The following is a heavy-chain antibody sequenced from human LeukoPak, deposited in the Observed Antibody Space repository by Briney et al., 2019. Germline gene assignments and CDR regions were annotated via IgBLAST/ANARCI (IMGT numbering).Heavy chain of an antibody. CDR1: GYTFTGYY. Sequence: ASVKVSCKASGYTFTGYYMHWLRQAPGQGLEWMGWINPNSGGTNYAQKFQGRVTMTRDTSISTAYMELSRLRSDDAAVYYCARGTGEGYTYGRYYFDYWGQGTLVTVSS. D-gene: IGHD5-18*01. CDR2: INPNSGGT. CDR3: ARGTGEGYTYGRYYFDY. J-gene: IGHJ4*02. V-gene: IGHV1-2*02.